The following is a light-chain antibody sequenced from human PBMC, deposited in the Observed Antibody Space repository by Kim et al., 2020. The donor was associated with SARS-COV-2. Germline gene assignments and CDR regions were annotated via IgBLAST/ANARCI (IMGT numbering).Light chain of an antibody. CDR1: QSVSSN. V-gene: IGKV3-15*01. CDR3: QQYNNWPWVT. J-gene: IGKJ1*01. Sequence: PGERATPSCRASQSVSSNLAWYQQKPGQTPRLLIYGASTRATGIPARFSGSGSGTEFTLTISRLQSEDFAVYYCQQYNNWPWVTFGQGTKVDIK. CDR2: GAS.